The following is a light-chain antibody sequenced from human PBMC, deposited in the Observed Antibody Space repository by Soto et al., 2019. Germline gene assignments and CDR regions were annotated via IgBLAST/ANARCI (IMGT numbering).Light chain of an antibody. CDR2: ATS. V-gene: IGKV1-16*01. J-gene: IGKJ5*01. CDR3: QHYDNFPLT. CDR1: QDIHRY. Sequence: DIQMTQSPVSLSASVGDRVTITCRASQDIHRYLAWFQQKPGKAPKSLIYATSSLQLGVPSRFSGSGSGTEFTLTISSLQPEDFATYYCQHYDNFPLTIGHGTRLEMK.